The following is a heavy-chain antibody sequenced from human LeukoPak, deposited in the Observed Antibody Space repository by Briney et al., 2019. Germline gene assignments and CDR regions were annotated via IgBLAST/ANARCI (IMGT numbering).Heavy chain of an antibody. CDR2: ISGSGCRT. V-gene: IGHV3-23*01. Sequence: PGASLTLSFATSGPASGFTFINYAMPRVRRPRGKGLGWVSAISGSGCRTYYADSVKGRFNISRDNSKNTLYLQMNSLRPEDTAVYFCAKGPRNFASGTFYFDYWGQGTLVPVSS. J-gene: IGHJ4*02. CDR1: GFTFINYA. CDR3: AKGPRNFASGTFYFDY. D-gene: IGHD3-10*01.